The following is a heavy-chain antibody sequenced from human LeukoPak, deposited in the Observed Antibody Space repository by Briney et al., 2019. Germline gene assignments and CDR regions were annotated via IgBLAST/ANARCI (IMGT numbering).Heavy chain of an antibody. Sequence: GGSLRLSCAASGFTFSSYAMSWVRQAPGEGLEWVSAISGSGGSTYYADSVKGRFTIPRDNSKNTLYLQMNSLRAEDTAVYYCAKDTVKVTTIRRVPHYMDVWGKGTTVTISS. CDR2: ISGSGGST. CDR3: AKDTVKVTTIRRVPHYMDV. CDR1: GFTFSSYA. V-gene: IGHV3-23*01. J-gene: IGHJ6*03. D-gene: IGHD5-12*01.